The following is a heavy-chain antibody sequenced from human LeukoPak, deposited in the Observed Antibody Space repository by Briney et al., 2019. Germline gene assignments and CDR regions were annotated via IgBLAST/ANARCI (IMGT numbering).Heavy chain of an antibody. D-gene: IGHD2-15*01. Sequence: PGGSLRLSCAASGFTFSNYAMSWVRQAPGKGLECVTVITNTCTATAYADSVKGRFTISRDNSKNTLYLQMNSLRAEDTAVYYCAKGTLGYCSGSSCYPFDSWGQGTLVTVSS. J-gene: IGHJ4*02. CDR3: AKGTLGYCSGSSCYPFDS. CDR1: GFTFSNYA. V-gene: IGHV3-23*05. CDR2: ITNTCTAT.